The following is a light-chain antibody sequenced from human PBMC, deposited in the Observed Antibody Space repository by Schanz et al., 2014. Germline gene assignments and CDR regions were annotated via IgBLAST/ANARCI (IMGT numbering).Light chain of an antibody. CDR2: GAS. CDR3: QHYNDWPPLS. J-gene: IGKJ4*01. Sequence: IVMTQSPATLSVSPGERATLSCRASQSVSSHLVWYQQKFGQAPRLLIYGASIRATGIPARFSGSESGTEFTLTISSLQPEDSAFYYCQHYNDWPPLSFGGGTKVEVK. CDR1: QSVSSH. V-gene: IGKV3-15*01.